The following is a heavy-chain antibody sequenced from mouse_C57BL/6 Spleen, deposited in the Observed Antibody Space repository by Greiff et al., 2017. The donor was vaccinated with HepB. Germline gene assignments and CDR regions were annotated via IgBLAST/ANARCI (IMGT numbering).Heavy chain of an antibody. V-gene: IGHV1-67*01. CDR1: GYTFTDYA. CDR3: ARYGYYTWFAY. CDR2: ISTYYGDA. D-gene: IGHD2-3*01. J-gene: IGHJ3*01. Sequence: QVHVKQSGPELVRPGVSVKISCKGSGYTFTDYAMHWVKQSHAKSLEWIGVISTYYGDASYNQKFKDKATMTVDKSSSTAYMELARLTSKDSAVYCCARYGYYTWFAYWGQGTLVTVSA.